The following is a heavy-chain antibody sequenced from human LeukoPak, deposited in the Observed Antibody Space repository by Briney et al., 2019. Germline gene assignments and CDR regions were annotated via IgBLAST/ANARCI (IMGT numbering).Heavy chain of an antibody. CDR2: IATYNGNS. J-gene: IGHJ5*02. Sequence: ASVKVSCKASGYTFRSYGISWVRQAPGQGLEWMGWIATYNGNSKYAQKVQGRVTMTTDTSTTTAYMELRTLRSDDTAVYYCARDMVGLAANGNWFDPWGQGTLVTVSS. CDR1: GYTFRSYG. D-gene: IGHD6-13*01. CDR3: ARDMVGLAANGNWFDP. V-gene: IGHV1-18*01.